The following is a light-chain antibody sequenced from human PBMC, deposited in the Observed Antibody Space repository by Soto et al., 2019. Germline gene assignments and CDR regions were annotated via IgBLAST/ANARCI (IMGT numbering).Light chain of an antibody. J-gene: IGLJ2*01. CDR1: DSDIGAFNY. CDR2: DVN. CDR3: SSYADNSSLNVL. Sequence: QSALTQPRSVSVSPGQSVTISCTGTDSDIGAFNYVSWYQQHPDKAPKLMIYDVNKRPSGVPHRFSASKSGHTASLTISGLQAEDEADYYCSSYADNSSLNVLFGGGTKLTVL. V-gene: IGLV2-11*01.